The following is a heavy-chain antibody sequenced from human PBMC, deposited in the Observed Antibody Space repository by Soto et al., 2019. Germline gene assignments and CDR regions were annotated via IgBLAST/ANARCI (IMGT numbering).Heavy chain of an antibody. CDR1: GFPFSAEA. V-gene: IGHV3-30-3*01. Sequence: QVQLVESGGGVVQPGNSLRLSCAGSGFPFSAEAMHWVRQAPGKGLEWVAAISYDGNNKNHADSVKGRFTVSRDNSKNTLYLQISSLRPEDTAVYYFARDYSSGWCLDYWGQGSLVTVSS. CDR2: ISYDGNNK. D-gene: IGHD6-13*01. CDR3: ARDYSSGWCLDY. J-gene: IGHJ4*02.